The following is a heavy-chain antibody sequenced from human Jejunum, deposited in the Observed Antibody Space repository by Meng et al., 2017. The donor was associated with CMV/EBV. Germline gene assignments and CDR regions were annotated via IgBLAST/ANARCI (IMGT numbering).Heavy chain of an antibody. J-gene: IGHJ4*02. Sequence: SGGAVSSRGNYWGWIRQPPGKGLEWIGSISYSGSTYYNPSLNSRVTISVDTSKNQFSLRLTSVTAADTAVYFCARDSEDAFPVDFWGQGTLVTVSS. CDR3: ARDSEDAFPVDF. V-gene: IGHV4-39*07. CDR2: ISYSGST. CDR1: GGAVSSRGNY.